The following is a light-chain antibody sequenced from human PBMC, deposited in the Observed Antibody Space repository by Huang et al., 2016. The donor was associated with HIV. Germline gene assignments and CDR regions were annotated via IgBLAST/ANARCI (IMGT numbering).Light chain of an antibody. CDR1: QDIGND. Sequence: AIQMTQSPASLSASVGDRVTITCRSSQDIGNDLGWYQQRLGKAPKLLVSTASHLQSGGPSIFTGSGSCTHFTLTISGLQPEDFATYYCLQDYTYPWTFGQGTKVEI. CDR3: LQDYTYPWT. V-gene: IGKV1-6*01. CDR2: TAS. J-gene: IGKJ1*01.